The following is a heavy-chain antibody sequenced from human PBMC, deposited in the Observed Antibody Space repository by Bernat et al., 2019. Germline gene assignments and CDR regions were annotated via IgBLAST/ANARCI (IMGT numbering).Heavy chain of an antibody. V-gene: IGHV3-30-3*01. CDR3: ARDSRLTTVTTSLTFDAFDI. Sequence: QVQLVESGGGVVQPGRSLRLSCAASGFTFSSYAMHWVRQAPGKGLEWVAVISYDGSNKYYADSVKGRFTISRDNSKNTLYLQMNSLRAEDTAVYYCARDSRLTTVTTSLTFDAFDIWGQGTMVTVSS. CDR2: ISYDGSNK. D-gene: IGHD4-17*01. J-gene: IGHJ3*02. CDR1: GFTFSSYA.